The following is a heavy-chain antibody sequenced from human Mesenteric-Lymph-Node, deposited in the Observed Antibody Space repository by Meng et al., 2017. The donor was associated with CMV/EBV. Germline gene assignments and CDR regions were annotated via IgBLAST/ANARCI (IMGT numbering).Heavy chain of an antibody. CDR1: GFTFSAYS. CDR2: ISSSSSTI. D-gene: IGHD6-13*01. J-gene: IGHJ4*02. V-gene: IGHV3-48*04. CDR3: ARAGAAAGYYFDY. Sequence: GESLKISCQASGFTFSAYSMNWVRQAPGKGLEWVSYISSSSSTIYYADSVKGRFTISRDNAKNSLYLQMNSLRAEDTAVYYCARAGAAAGYYFDYWGQGTLVTVSS.